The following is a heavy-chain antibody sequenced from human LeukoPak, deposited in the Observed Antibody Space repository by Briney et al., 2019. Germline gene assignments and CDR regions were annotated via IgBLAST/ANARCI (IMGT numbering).Heavy chain of an antibody. CDR1: GGSISSYY. V-gene: IGHV4-59*01. Sequence: SETLSLTCTVSGGSISSYYWSWIRQPPGKGLEWIGYIYYSGSTNYNPSLKSRVTISVDTSKNQFSLKLSSVTAADTAVYYCARVIGGYCSGTSCYPQVFDYWGQGTLVTVSS. J-gene: IGHJ4*02. D-gene: IGHD2-2*01. CDR3: ARVIGGYCSGTSCYPQVFDY. CDR2: IYYSGST.